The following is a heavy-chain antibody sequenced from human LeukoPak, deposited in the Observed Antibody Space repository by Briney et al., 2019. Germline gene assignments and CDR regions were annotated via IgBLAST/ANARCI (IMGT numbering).Heavy chain of an antibody. CDR2: IYYSGST. D-gene: IGHD3-22*01. V-gene: IGHV4-59*08. J-gene: IGHJ4*02. CDR1: GGSISSYY. Sequence: TSETVSLTCTVFGGSISSYYWSWIRQPPGKGLEWIGYIYYSGSTNYNPSLKSRVTISVDTSKNQFSLKLSSVTAADTAVYYCARVRGGDYYDSSGYFDYWGQGTLVTVSS. CDR3: ARVRGGDYYDSSGYFDY.